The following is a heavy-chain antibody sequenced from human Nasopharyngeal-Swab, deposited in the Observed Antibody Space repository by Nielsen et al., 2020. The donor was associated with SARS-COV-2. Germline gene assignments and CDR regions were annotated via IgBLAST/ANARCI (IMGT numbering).Heavy chain of an antibody. D-gene: IGHD2-15*01. Sequence: GESLKISCAASGFSFSNYAMHWVRQAPGKGLEWVTVISYDGSIKYYADSVKGRFTISRDNSKNTLYLQMNSLRAEDTAVYYCARATPTYSGGDFDYWGQGTLVTVSS. CDR1: GFSFSNYA. V-gene: IGHV3-30*14. CDR2: ISYDGSIK. J-gene: IGHJ4*02. CDR3: ARATPTYSGGDFDY.